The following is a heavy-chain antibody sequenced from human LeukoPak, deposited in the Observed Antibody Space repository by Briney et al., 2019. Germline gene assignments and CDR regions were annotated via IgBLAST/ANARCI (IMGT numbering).Heavy chain of an antibody. Sequence: PGGSLRLSCAAPGFTFSSYAMSWVRQAPGKGLEWVSAISGSGGSTYYADSVKGRFTISRDNSKNTLYLQMNSLRAEDTAVYYCAKERRSRGIAAVDAFDYWGQGTLVTVSS. D-gene: IGHD6-13*01. CDR2: ISGSGGST. J-gene: IGHJ4*02. CDR3: AKERRSRGIAAVDAFDY. V-gene: IGHV3-23*01. CDR1: GFTFSSYA.